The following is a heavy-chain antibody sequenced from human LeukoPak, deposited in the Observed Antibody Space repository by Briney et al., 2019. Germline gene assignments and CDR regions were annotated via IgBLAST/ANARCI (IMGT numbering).Heavy chain of an antibody. CDR1: RFTFSSYG. D-gene: IGHD2-15*01. Sequence: GGSLRLSCAASRFTFSSYGMHWVRQAPGKGLDWVAVISYDGSNKYYADSVKGRFTISRDNSKNTLYLQMNSLRAEDTAVYYCARDEYCSGGSCYTGLDYWGQGTLVTVSS. V-gene: IGHV3-30*03. CDR3: ARDEYCSGGSCYTGLDY. CDR2: ISYDGSNK. J-gene: IGHJ4*02.